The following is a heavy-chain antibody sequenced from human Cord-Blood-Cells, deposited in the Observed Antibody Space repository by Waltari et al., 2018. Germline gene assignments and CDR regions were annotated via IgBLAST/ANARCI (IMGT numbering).Heavy chain of an antibody. CDR2: MIPSFGTA. V-gene: IGHV1-69*12. CDR3: ARDPRRGSGAYYYYGMDV. J-gene: IGHJ6*02. Sequence: QVQLVQSGAEVKKPGSSVKVSCKASGGTFSSYAISWVRQAPGQGLEWMGGMIPSFGTATYAQKFQGRGTITADESTSTAYMERSSLRSEDTAVYYCARDPRRGSGAYYYYGMDVWGQGTTVTVSS. D-gene: IGHD3-10*01. CDR1: GGTFSSYA.